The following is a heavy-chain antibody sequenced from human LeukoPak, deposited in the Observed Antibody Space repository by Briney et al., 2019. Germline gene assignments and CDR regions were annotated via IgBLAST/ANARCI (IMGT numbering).Heavy chain of an antibody. V-gene: IGHV3-30-3*01. D-gene: IGHD3-10*01. CDR1: GFTFSSYA. CDR2: ISYDGSNK. CDR3: ARASGYYFDY. J-gene: IGHJ4*02. Sequence: GGSLRLSCAASGFTFSSYAMHWVRQAPGKGLEWVAVISYDGSNKYYADSVKGRFTISRDNSKNTLYLQMNSLRVEDTAVYYCARASGYYFDYWGQGTLVTVSS.